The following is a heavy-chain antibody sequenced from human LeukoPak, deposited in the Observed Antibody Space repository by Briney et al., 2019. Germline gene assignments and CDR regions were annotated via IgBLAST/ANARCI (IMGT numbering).Heavy chain of an antibody. Sequence: ASETLSLTCTVSGGSISSYYWSWIRQPAGKGLEWIGRIYTSGSTNYNSSLRSRVTMSVDTSKNQFSLELSSVTAADTAVYYCARDGAAAGLDYWGQGTLVTVSS. CDR3: ARDGAAAGLDY. D-gene: IGHD6-13*01. V-gene: IGHV4-4*07. CDR1: GGSISSYY. CDR2: IYTSGST. J-gene: IGHJ4*02.